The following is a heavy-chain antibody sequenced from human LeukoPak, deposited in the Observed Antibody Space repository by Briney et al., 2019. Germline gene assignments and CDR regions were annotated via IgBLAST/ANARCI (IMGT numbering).Heavy chain of an antibody. CDR2: IYYSGST. Sequence: SETLSLTCTVSGGSISSYYWSWVRQPPGRGLEWIGYIYYSGSTNYNPSLKSRVTISTDTSKNQFSLNLSSVTAADTAVYYCARGASGYSYVWGQGTLVTVSS. CDR1: GGSISSYY. CDR3: ARGASGYSYV. J-gene: IGHJ4*02. D-gene: IGHD5-18*01. V-gene: IGHV4-59*01.